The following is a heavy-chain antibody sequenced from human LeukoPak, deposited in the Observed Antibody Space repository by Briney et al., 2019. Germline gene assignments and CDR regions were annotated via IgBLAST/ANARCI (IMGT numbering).Heavy chain of an antibody. V-gene: IGHV3-53*01. CDR3: ARHFTISGVISYYYMDV. CDR2: IYSGGNT. J-gene: IGHJ6*03. CDR1: GFIVSQKY. Sequence: GGSLRLSCAASGFIVSQKYMSWVRQAPGKGLEWVSIIYSGGNTYYADSVKGRFTVSRDNSKNTLYVQMNSLRTEDTAVYYCARHFTISGVISYYYMDVWGKGTTDTVSS. D-gene: IGHD3-3*01.